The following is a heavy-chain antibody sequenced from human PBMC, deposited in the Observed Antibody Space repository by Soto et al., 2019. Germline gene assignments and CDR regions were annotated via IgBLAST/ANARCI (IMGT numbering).Heavy chain of an antibody. CDR1: GFTFSSCV. V-gene: IGHV3-23*05. CDR2: ITSSGTGA. D-gene: IGHD6-13*01. J-gene: IGHJ4*02. CDR3: AKGLINGRWYAED. Sequence: EVHLLESGGGFVHPGESLRLSCGASGFTFSSCVMTWVRQAPGKGLEWVSCITSSGTGAYYADSVKGRFTISRDNSKNMVYLQMNNLRAEDTGVYYCAKGLINGRWYAEDWGQGTLVTVSS.